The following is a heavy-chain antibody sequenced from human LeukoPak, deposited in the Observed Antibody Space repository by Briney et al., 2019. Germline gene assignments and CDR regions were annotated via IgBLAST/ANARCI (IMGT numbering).Heavy chain of an antibody. D-gene: IGHD4-17*01. CDR1: GVSFNTYS. V-gene: IGHV3-48*04. Sequence: GGSLRLSCAASGVSFNTYSMNWVRQAPGKGLEWVSYISSGSSTKYYADSVKGRFTISRDNAKNSLYLQMNSLRAEDTAVYYCASDPNYGDKAWGQGTLVTVSS. J-gene: IGHJ5*02. CDR3: ASDPNYGDKA. CDR2: ISSGSSTK.